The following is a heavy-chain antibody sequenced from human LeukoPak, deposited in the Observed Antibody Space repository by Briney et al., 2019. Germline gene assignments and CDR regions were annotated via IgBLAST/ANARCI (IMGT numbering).Heavy chain of an antibody. V-gene: IGHV1-46*01. Sequence: ASVKVSCKASGYTFTSYYMHWVRQAPGQGLEWMGIINPSGGSTSYAQKFQGRVTMTRDTSTSTVYMELSSLRSEDTAVYYCARGGVRIAAAGTPSDYWGLGTLVTVSS. CDR2: INPSGGST. CDR3: ARGGVRIAAAGTPSDY. CDR1: GYTFTSYY. J-gene: IGHJ4*02. D-gene: IGHD6-13*01.